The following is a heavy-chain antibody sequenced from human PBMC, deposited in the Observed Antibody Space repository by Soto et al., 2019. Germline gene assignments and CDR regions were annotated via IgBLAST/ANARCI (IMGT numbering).Heavy chain of an antibody. CDR1: GFTFSNYA. Sequence: EVQLLESGGGLVQPGGSLRLSCAASGFTFSNYAMNWVRQAPGKGLEWVSVISGSGDSTYYADSVKGRFTISRDNSKNTLYLQMNSQRAEDTAIYYCARRGSGSYYDYWGQGTLVTVSS. CDR3: ARRGSGSYYDY. J-gene: IGHJ4*02. V-gene: IGHV3-23*01. D-gene: IGHD1-26*01. CDR2: ISGSGDST.